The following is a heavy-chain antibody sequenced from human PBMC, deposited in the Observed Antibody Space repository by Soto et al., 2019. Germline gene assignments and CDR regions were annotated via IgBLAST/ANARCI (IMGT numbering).Heavy chain of an antibody. CDR3: ARGTRRFGELFDALDI. CDR2: ISAYNGNA. D-gene: IGHD3-10*01. Sequence: QVQLVQSGYEVKEPGASVTVSCKASGYTFNNYGITWVRQAPGQGLEWIGWISAYNGNANYAQKFQGRVTLTRDTSTSTAYLELRSLRSDDTAVYYCARGTRRFGELFDALDIWGQGTMVPVSS. V-gene: IGHV1-18*01. CDR1: GYTFNNYG. J-gene: IGHJ3*02.